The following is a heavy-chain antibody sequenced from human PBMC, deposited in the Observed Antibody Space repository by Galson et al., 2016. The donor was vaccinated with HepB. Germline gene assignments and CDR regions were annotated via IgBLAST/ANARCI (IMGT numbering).Heavy chain of an antibody. J-gene: IGHJ5*02. CDR3: AGEYHDLWSGHPASGFDP. Sequence: ETLSLTCTVAVGSLGNYFWNWIRQPAGKGLEWTGRTYYPGSANINPSLGSRVILSVDTSKNKFSLKMRSVTAAATAIYYSAGEYHDLWSGHPASGFDPWGQGSLVIVSS. CDR1: VGSLGNYF. D-gene: IGHD3-3*01. CDR2: TYYPGSA. V-gene: IGHV4-4*07.